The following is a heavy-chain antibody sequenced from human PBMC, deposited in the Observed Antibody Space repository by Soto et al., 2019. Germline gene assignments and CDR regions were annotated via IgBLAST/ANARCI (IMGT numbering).Heavy chain of an antibody. Sequence: SETLSLTCTVSGGSISSSSYYWGWIRQPPGKGLEWIGSIYYSGSTYYNPSLKSRVTISVDTSKNQFSLKLSSVTAADTAVYYCARKRRYSSSWYTRAAFDIWGQGTMVTVS. CDR3: ARKRRYSSSWYTRAAFDI. CDR1: GGSISSSSYY. J-gene: IGHJ3*02. V-gene: IGHV4-39*01. D-gene: IGHD6-13*01. CDR2: IYYSGST.